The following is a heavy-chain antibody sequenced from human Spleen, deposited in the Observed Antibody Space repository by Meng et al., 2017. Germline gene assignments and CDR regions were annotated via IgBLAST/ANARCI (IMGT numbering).Heavy chain of an antibody. J-gene: IGHJ3*02. V-gene: IGHV3-48*03. CDR3: ARSYCGGDCPREDDAFDI. CDR1: GFTFSSYE. D-gene: IGHD2-21*02. Sequence: GESLKISCAASGFTFSSYEMNWVRQAPGKGLEWVSYISSSGSTIYYADSVKGRFTISRDNAKNSLYLQMNSLRAEDTAVYYCARSYCGGDCPREDDAFDIWGQGTMVTVSS. CDR2: ISSSGSTI.